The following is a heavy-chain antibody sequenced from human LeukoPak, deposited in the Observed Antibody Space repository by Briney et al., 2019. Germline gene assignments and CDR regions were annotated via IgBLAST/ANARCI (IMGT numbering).Heavy chain of an antibody. CDR3: ARVRGYYFDY. Sequence: PGGSLRLSCAASGFTFSNYGMHWVRQPPGKGPEWVAVIWYDGSAKYYVDSVKGRFTISRDNSKNTLYLQMNRLRAEDTAVYYCARVRGYYFDYWGQGTLVTVSS. V-gene: IGHV3-33*01. J-gene: IGHJ4*02. CDR1: GFTFSNYG. CDR2: IWYDGSAK.